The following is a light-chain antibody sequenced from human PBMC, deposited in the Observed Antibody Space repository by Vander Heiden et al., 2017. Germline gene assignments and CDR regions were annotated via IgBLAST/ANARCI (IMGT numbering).Light chain of an antibody. J-gene: IGKJ2*01. CDR3: QQYNNWPPLYT. CDR2: DAS. V-gene: IGKV3-15*01. CDR1: QSVSSN. Sequence: IVTTQSAATLAVAPGKRATLPCRASQSVSSNLAGYQQKPRQAPRLLIYDASTRATGSPARLSGSGSATAFTLIISSLQSEDFAVYYCQQYNNWPPLYTFGQGTKLEIK.